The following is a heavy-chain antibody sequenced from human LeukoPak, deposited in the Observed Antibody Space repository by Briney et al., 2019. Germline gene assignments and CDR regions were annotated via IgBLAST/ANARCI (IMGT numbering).Heavy chain of an antibody. J-gene: IGHJ4*02. CDR2: IGAYNGNT. Sequence: ASVKVSCKASGYTFSSHGVSWVRQAPGQGLEWMGWIGAYNGNTNYAQNLQGRVTMTTDTSTSTAYMELGSLRSDDTAVYYCARDHQYDFDYWGQGTLVTVSS. CDR1: GYTFSSHG. D-gene: IGHD2-2*01. CDR3: ARDHQYDFDY. V-gene: IGHV1-18*01.